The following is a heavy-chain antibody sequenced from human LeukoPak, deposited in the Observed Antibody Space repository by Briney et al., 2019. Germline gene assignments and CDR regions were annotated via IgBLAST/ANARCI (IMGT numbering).Heavy chain of an antibody. J-gene: IGHJ4*02. CDR2: IKSKTDGGTT. Sequence: GGSLRLSCAASGFIFSNAWMSWVRQAPGKGLEWVGRIKSKTDGGTTDYAAPVKGRFIISRDDSKNTLYLQMNSLRAEDTAVYYCASGRMATPGHFNYWGQGTLVTVSS. CDR1: GFIFSNAW. V-gene: IGHV3-15*01. D-gene: IGHD5-24*01. CDR3: ASGRMATPGHFNY.